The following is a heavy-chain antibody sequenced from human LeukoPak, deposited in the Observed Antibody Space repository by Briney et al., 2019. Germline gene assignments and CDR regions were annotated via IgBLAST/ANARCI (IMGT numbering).Heavy chain of an antibody. Sequence: ASVNVSCKSSVYIFTRYGVTWVRQAPGQGLERMGWISAYNGNTKYEEKVQDRVTMTTDTSTNTVYMELRSLRSDDSAVYYCGRENFASETYYCDYWGQGTQVTVSS. J-gene: IGHJ4*02. V-gene: IGHV1-18*01. CDR1: VYIFTRYG. CDR3: GRENFASETYYCDY. CDR2: ISAYNGNT. D-gene: IGHD3-10*01.